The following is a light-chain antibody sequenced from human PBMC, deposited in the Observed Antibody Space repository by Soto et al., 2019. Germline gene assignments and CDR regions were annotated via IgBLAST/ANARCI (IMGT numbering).Light chain of an antibody. CDR2: TAA. CDR3: QQCYSTPYT. Sequence: IHMTQSPSSLSASGGDRVTITCRASQRITTYLNRYQQKPGKAPKLLISTAATLQGGVPSRFSGSWSGTDFTHTITTPQPEDYADYVGQQCYSTPYTFGQGTKLEIK. V-gene: IGKV1-39*01. CDR1: QRITTY. J-gene: IGKJ2*01.